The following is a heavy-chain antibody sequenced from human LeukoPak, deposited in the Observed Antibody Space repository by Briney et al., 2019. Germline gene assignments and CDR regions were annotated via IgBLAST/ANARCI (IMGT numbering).Heavy chain of an antibody. V-gene: IGHV3-30-3*01. CDR3: GGYGNYAENAFYI. J-gene: IGHJ3*02. CDR2: ISYDGSNK. Sequence: GGSLRLSCAASGFTFSSYAMHWVRQAPGKGLEWVAVISYDGSNKYYADSVKGRFTISRDNSKNTLYLQMNSLRAEDTAVYYCGGYGNYAENAFYIWGQGTMVTVSS. CDR1: GFTFSSYA. D-gene: IGHD4-11*01.